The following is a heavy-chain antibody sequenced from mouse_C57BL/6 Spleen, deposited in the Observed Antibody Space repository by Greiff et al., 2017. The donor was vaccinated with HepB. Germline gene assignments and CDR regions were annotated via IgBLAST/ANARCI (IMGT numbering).Heavy chain of an antibody. CDR1: GYSFTGYY. V-gene: IGHV1-42*01. J-gene: IGHJ2*01. D-gene: IGHD2-5*01. CDR3: ARGSAYYSNYEADY. Sequence: EVKLMESGPELVKPGASVKISCKASGYSFTGYYMNWVKQSPEKSLEWIGEINPSTGGTTYNQKFKAKATLTVDKSSSTAYMQLKSLTSEDSAVYYCARGSAYYSNYEADYWGQGTTLTVSS. CDR2: INPSTGGT.